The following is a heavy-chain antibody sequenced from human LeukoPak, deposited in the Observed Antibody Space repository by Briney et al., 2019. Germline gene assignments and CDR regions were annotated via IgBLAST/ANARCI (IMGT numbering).Heavy chain of an antibody. J-gene: IGHJ4*02. D-gene: IGHD3-9*01. CDR1: GYTXTSYG. CDR3: ARVHYDILTGYSYFDY. CDR2: ISAYNDNT. Sequence: GASVKVSCKASGYTXTSYGISWVRQAPGQGLDWMGWISAYNDNTNYAQKLQGRVTMTTDTSTSTAYMGLRSLRSDDTAVYYCARVHYDILTGYSYFDYWGQGTLVTVSS. V-gene: IGHV1-18*01.